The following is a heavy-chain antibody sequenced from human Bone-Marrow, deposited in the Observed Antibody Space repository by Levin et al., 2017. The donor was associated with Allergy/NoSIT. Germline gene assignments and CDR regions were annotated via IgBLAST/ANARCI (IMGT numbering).Heavy chain of an antibody. J-gene: IGHJ4*02. V-gene: IGHV3-49*03. D-gene: IGHD2-2*01. CDR2: IRSNTYGGTT. CDR1: GFTFGDYA. CDR3: TRDIVVVPADY. Sequence: GGSLRLSCTASGFTFGDYAMSWFRQAPGKGLEWVGFIRSNTYGGTTNYAASVRGRFTISRDDSKSIAYLQMNSLKTEDTAVYYCTRDIVVVPADYWGQGTLVTVSS.